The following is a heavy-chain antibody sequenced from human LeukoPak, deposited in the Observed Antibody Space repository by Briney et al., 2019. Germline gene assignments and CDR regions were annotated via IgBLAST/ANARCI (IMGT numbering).Heavy chain of an antibody. J-gene: IGHJ4*02. CDR3: AKKDGYNTHFDY. Sequence: PGGSLKLSCAASGFTFSSYAMSWVRQAPGKGLEWVSAISGSGGSTYYADSVKGRFTISRDNSKNTLYLQMNSLRAEDTAVYYCAKKDGYNTHFDYWGQGTLVTVSS. CDR2: ISGSGGST. CDR1: GFTFSSYA. V-gene: IGHV3-23*01. D-gene: IGHD5-24*01.